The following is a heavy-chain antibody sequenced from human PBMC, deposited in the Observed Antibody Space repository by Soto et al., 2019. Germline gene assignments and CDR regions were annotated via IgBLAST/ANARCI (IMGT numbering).Heavy chain of an antibody. D-gene: IGHD6-19*01. CDR3: ARALAVAGTGMDY. CDR1: GFTFSSYG. J-gene: IGHJ4*02. Sequence: VQLLESGGGLVQPGGSLRLSCAASGFTFSSYGMHWVRQAPGKGLEWVAVISYDGSNKYYADSVKGRFTISRDNSKNTLYLQMNSLRAEDTAVYYCARALAVAGTGMDYWGQGTLVTVSS. V-gene: IGHV3-30*03. CDR2: ISYDGSNK.